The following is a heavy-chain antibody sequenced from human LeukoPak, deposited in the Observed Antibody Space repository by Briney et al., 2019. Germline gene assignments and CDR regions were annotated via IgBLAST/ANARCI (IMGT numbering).Heavy chain of an antibody. V-gene: IGHV4-4*02. CDR3: ARDLPPNWGFGDDAFDI. Sequence: SETLSLTCAVSGGSISSSNWWSWVRQPPGKGLEWIGEIYHSGSTNYNPSLKSRVTISVDKSKNQFSLKLSSVTAADTAVYYCARDLPPNWGFGDDAFDIWGQGTMVTVSS. CDR1: GGSISSSNW. J-gene: IGHJ3*02. D-gene: IGHD7-27*01. CDR2: IYHSGST.